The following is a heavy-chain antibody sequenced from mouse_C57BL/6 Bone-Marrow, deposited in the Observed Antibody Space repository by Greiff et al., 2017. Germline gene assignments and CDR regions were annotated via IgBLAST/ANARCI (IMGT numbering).Heavy chain of an antibody. D-gene: IGHD2-2*01. V-gene: IGHV1-69*01. Sequence: VQLQQPGAELVMPGASVKLSCKASGYTFTSYWMHWVKQRPGQGLEWIGEIDPSDSYTNYNQKFKGKSTLTVDKSSSTAFMQLSSLTSEDSAVYYCARTYYGYDYWGQGTTLTVSS. J-gene: IGHJ2*01. CDR2: IDPSDSYT. CDR1: GYTFTSYW. CDR3: ARTYYGYDY.